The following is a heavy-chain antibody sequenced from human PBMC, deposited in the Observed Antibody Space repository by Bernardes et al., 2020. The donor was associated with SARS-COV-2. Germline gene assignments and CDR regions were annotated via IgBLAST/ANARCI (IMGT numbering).Heavy chain of an antibody. V-gene: IGHV4-38-2*01. CDR2: IYHSGTT. D-gene: IGHD3-10*01. CDR1: DYSINTGYY. J-gene: IGHJ5*02. CDR3: VRSDLTHGSHA. Sequence: TLSLTCDVSDYSINTGYYWGWIRQSPGKGLQWIASIYHSGTTYYNPSLKSRVTISVDTSKNQFSLRVHSVTAADTAVYYCVRSDLTHGSHAWGQGTLVTVSA.